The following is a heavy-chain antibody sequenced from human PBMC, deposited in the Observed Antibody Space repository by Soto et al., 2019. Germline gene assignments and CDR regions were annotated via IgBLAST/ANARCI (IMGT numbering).Heavy chain of an antibody. CDR3: ARARILLQNPPHIPLVDYYYYVMDV. CDR1: GGTFSSSA. V-gene: IGHV1-69*01. J-gene: IGHJ6*02. Sequence: QVQLVQSGAEVKKPGSSVKVSCKASGGTFSSSAISWLRQAPGQGLEWMGGIIPIFGTANYAQKFQGRVTITADESTSTAYIDLRSLRSEDTVVYYCARARILLQNPPHIPLVDYYYYVMDVWGQGTTVTVAS. CDR2: IIPIFGTA. D-gene: IGHD2-21*01.